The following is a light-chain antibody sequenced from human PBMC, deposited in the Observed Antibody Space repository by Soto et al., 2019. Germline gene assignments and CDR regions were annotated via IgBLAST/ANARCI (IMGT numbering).Light chain of an antibody. CDR2: GVS. CDR3: HHYGSSPYT. V-gene: IGKV3-20*01. CDR1: QSLSGNY. Sequence: EIVLTQSPGTLSLSPGERATLSWRANQSLSGNYLAWYRQNPGQAPRLLIFGVSSRATGIPDGFSGSGSGKDFTRTINRLEPEDFAVYYCHHYGSSPYTFGLGTKLEIK. J-gene: IGKJ2*01.